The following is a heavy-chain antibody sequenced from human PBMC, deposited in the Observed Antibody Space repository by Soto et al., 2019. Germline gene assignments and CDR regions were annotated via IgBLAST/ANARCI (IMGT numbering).Heavy chain of an antibody. CDR1: GGSISSYY. Sequence: SETLSLTCTVSGGSISSYYWSWIRQPPGKGLEWIGYIYYSGSTNYNPSLKSRVTMSVDTSKNQFSLELSSVTAAHTAVYYCARSPISDAFDIWGQGTMVTVSS. CDR2: IYYSGST. CDR3: ARSPISDAFDI. V-gene: IGHV4-59*08. J-gene: IGHJ3*02.